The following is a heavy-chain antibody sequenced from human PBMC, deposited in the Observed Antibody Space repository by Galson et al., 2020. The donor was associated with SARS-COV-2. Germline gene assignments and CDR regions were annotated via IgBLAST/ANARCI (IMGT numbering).Heavy chain of an antibody. J-gene: IGHJ3*02. V-gene: IGHV3-21*01. CDR3: ARDKGQSDAVDI. CDR2: ISSNSLYI. Sequence: GGSLRLSCAASGFTFSTYSMNWVRQAPGKGLEWVSSISSNSLYIYYADSVKGRFTISRDNAKNSLYLQMNSLRAEDTAVYYCARDKGQSDAVDIWGQGTGVTGSS. CDR1: GFTFSTYS.